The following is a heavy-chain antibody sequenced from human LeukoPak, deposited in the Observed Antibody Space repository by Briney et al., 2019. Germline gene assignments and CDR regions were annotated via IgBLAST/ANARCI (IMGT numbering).Heavy chain of an antibody. J-gene: IGHJ4*02. Sequence: GGSLRLSCAASGFTFDDYGMSWVRQAPGKGLEWVSVISADSATTFYADSVKGRFTISRDNAKNTVFLQTSSLRAKDTALYYCARKSASGNYPLDYWGQGTLVTVSS. CDR3: ARKSASGNYPLDY. CDR1: GFTFDDYG. V-gene: IGHV3-20*04. D-gene: IGHD3-10*01. CDR2: ISADSATT.